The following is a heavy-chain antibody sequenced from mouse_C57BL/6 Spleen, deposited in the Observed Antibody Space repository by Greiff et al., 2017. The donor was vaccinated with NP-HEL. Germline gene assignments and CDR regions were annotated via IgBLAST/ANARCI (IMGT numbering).Heavy chain of an antibody. CDR3: ARGAHGYYSYFDY. V-gene: IGHV1-19*01. Sequence: EVQLQQSGPVLVKPGASVKMSCKASGYTFTDYYMNWVKQSHGKSLEWIGVINPYNGGTSYNQKFKGKATLTVDKSSSTAYMELNSLTSEDSAVYYCARGAHGYYSYFDYWGQGTTLTVSS. D-gene: IGHD2-3*01. J-gene: IGHJ2*01. CDR1: GYTFTDYY. CDR2: INPYNGGT.